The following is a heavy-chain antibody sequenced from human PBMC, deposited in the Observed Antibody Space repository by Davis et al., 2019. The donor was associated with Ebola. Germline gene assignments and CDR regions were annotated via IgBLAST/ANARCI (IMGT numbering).Heavy chain of an antibody. CDR1: GFTFSAYG. J-gene: IGHJ6*04. Sequence: GESLKISCAASGFTFSAYGMHWVRQTPGKGLEWVILMSDDGNKKFYADSVKGRFTISRDNSKNTLYLQMNNLRAEDTAVYYFAKDWRDYYGMDVWGKGTAVTVSS. CDR2: MSDDGNKK. V-gene: IGHV3-30*18. CDR3: AKDWRDYYGMDV.